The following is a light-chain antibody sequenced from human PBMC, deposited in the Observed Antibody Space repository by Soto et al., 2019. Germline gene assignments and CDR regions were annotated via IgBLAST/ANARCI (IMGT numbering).Light chain of an antibody. J-gene: IGKJ4*01. CDR2: AAS. CDR3: QQYNRWPLT. V-gene: IGKV3-15*01. CDR1: QSVSSN. Sequence: IVMTQSPATLSVSPGERATLSCRASQSVSSNLAWYQQKPGQAPRLLIYAASTRATGIPARFSGSGSGTEFTLTISSLQSEDFAVYYCQQYNRWPLTLGGGTKVDIK.